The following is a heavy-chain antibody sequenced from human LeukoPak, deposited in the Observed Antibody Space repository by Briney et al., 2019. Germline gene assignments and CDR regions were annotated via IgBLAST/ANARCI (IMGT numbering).Heavy chain of an antibody. CDR1: GYTLTGYY. CDR3: ARENVSSGSYWFDP. J-gene: IGHJ5*02. V-gene: IGHV1-2*02. Sequence: GASVKVSCKASGYTLTGYYMHWVRQAPGQGLERMGWINPNSGGTNYAQKFQGRVTMTRDTSISTAYMELSRLRSDDTAVYYCARENVSSGSYWFDPWGQGTLVTVSS. D-gene: IGHD1-26*01. CDR2: INPNSGGT.